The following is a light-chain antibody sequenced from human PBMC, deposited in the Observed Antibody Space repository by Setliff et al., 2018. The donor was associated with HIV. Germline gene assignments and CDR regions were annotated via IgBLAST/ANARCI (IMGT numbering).Light chain of an antibody. CDR3: SSYTSSNSWV. Sequence: QSALTQPASVSGSPGQSITISCTGTSGDVGGYNYVSWYQQHPGKAPKLMIYEVSNWPSGVSNRFSGSKSGNTASLTISGLQAEDEADYYCSSYTSSNSWVFGGGTQLTVL. V-gene: IGLV2-14*01. CDR2: EVS. J-gene: IGLJ3*02. CDR1: SGDVGGYNY.